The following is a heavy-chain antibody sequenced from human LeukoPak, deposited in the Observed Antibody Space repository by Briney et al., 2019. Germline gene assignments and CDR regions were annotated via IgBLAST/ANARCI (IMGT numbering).Heavy chain of an antibody. CDR3: ARWRSSGLGGDFDL. D-gene: IGHD6-19*01. J-gene: IGHJ3*01. CDR2: INPNSGGT. Sequence: ASVKVSCKASGYTFTGYYMHWVRQAPGQGLEWMGWINPNSGGTNYAQKFQGRVTMTRDTSISTAYMELSRLRSDDTAVYYCARWRSSGLGGDFDLWGQGTAVTVSS. V-gene: IGHV1-2*02. CDR1: GYTFTGYY.